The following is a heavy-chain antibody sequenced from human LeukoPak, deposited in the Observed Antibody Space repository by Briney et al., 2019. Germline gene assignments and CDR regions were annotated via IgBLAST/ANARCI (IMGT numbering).Heavy chain of an antibody. Sequence: GGSLRLSCAASGFPFSTYSAAWVRQAPGKGLEWLSYINGNSRYIKYADSVKGRFTISRDNAKNSLYLQMNSLRVDDTAVYYCATHRPEGGACDFWGQGTLVTVAS. D-gene: IGHD2-2*01. CDR2: INGNSRYI. J-gene: IGHJ4*02. V-gene: IGHV3-21*05. CDR1: GFPFSTYS. CDR3: ATHRPEGGACDF.